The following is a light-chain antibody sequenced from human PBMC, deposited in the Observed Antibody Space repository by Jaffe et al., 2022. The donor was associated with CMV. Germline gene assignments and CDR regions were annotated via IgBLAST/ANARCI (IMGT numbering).Light chain of an antibody. V-gene: IGKV1-39*01. J-gene: IGKJ2*01. CDR3: QQNKNSPYT. CDR2: AAF. CDR1: QSITTY. Sequence: DIQMTQSPSSLSASVGDRVTVTCRASQSITTYLNWYQQRPGKAPKLLIYAAFNLQSGVPSRFSGSGSGTDFTLTISNLQPEDFATYYCQQNKNSPYTFGQGTKLEIK.